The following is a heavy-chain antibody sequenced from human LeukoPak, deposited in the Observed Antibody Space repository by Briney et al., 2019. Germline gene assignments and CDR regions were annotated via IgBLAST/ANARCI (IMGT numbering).Heavy chain of an antibody. CDR3: ARVLGAFGI. J-gene: IGHJ3*02. CDR2: INHSGST. Sequence: PSETLSLTCAVYGGSFSGYCWSWIRQPPGKGLEWIGEINHSGSTNYNPSLKSRVTISVDTSKNQFSLKLSSVTAADTAVYYCARVLGAFGIWGQGTMVTVSS. CDR1: GGSFSGYC. V-gene: IGHV4-34*01.